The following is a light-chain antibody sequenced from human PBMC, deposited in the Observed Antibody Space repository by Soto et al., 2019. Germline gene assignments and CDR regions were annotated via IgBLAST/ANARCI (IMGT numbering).Light chain of an antibody. J-gene: IGLJ2*01. Sequence: QSALTQPPSASGYPGQSVTISCTGTSSDVGGYNYVSWYHQHTGKAPKLMIYEVSKRLSGVPDRFSGSKSGNTASLTVSGLQAEDEADYYCCSYAGGNTLVFGGGTKLTVL. V-gene: IGLV2-8*01. CDR3: CSYAGGNTLV. CDR1: SSDVGGYNY. CDR2: EVS.